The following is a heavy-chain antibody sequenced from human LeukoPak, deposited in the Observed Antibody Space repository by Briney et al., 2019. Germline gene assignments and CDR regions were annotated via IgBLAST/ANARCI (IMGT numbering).Heavy chain of an antibody. D-gene: IGHD2-15*01. J-gene: IGHJ4*02. V-gene: IGHV1-8*03. CDR2: MNPNSGNT. CDR3: ARGLDCSGGSCYSDY. CDR1: GYTFTSYD. Sequence: GASVKVSCKASGYTFTSYDINWVRQATGQGLEWMRRMNPNSGNTGYAQKFQGRVTITRNTSISTAYMELSSLRSEDTAVYYCARGLDCSGGSCYSDYWGQGTLVTVSS.